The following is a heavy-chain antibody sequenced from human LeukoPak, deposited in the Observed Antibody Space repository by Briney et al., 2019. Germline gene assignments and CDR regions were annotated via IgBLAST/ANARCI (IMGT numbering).Heavy chain of an antibody. D-gene: IGHD3-22*01. Sequence: GSLRLSCAASGFTFSNAWMNWVRQSPGKGLEWVGRIKSKTDGGTIDYGAPVKGRFTISRDDSKHTLFLQMNSLKTEDTAMYHCTTGVRDSSGYYNFDYWGQGTLVTVSS. CDR3: TTGVRDSSGYYNFDY. J-gene: IGHJ4*02. V-gene: IGHV3-15*01. CDR1: GFTFSNAW. CDR2: IKSKTDGGTI.